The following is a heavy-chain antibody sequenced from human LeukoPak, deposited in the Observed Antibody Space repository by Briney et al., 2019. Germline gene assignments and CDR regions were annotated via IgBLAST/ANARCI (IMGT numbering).Heavy chain of an antibody. Sequence: SETLSLTCTVSGGSVSSGSYYWSWIRQPPGKGLEWIGYIYYSGSTNYDPSLKSRVTISVDTSKNQFSLKLSSVTAADTAVYYCARTAGIAAAGTFDYWGQGTLVTVSS. D-gene: IGHD6-13*01. CDR3: ARTAGIAAAGTFDY. J-gene: IGHJ4*02. CDR1: GGSVSSGSYY. CDR2: IYYSGST. V-gene: IGHV4-61*01.